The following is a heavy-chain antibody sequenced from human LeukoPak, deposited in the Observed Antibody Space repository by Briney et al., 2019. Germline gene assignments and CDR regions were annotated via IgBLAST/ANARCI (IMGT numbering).Heavy chain of an antibody. J-gene: IGHJ4*02. V-gene: IGHV3-30*18. D-gene: IGHD2-2*01. CDR2: ISYDGSNK. CDR3: AKDLGRYCSSTSCYEVDY. Sequence: HPGGSLRLPCAASGFTFSSYGMHWVRQAPGKGLEWVAVISYDGSNKYYADSVKGRFTISRDNSKNTLYLQMNSLRAEDTAVYYCAKDLGRYCSSTSCYEVDYWGQGTLVTVSS. CDR1: GFTFSSYG.